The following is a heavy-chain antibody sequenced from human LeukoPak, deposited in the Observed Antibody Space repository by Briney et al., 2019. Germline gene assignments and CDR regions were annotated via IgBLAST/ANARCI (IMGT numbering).Heavy chain of an antibody. Sequence: AGGSLRLSCAASGFTFSSYGMSWVRQAPGKGLEWVSYISSSGSTIYYADSVKGRFTISRDNAKNSLYLQMNSLRAEDTAVYYCARGNIVVVPAAPRGYYYYMDVWGKGTTVTISS. D-gene: IGHD2-2*01. V-gene: IGHV3-48*04. J-gene: IGHJ6*03. CDR1: GFTFSSYG. CDR3: ARGNIVVVPAAPRGYYYYMDV. CDR2: ISSSGSTI.